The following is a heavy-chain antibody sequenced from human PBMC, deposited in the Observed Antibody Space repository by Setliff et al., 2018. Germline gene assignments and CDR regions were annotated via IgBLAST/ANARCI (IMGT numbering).Heavy chain of an antibody. Sequence: PGGSLRLSCATSGFTFSNYAMGWVRQAPGKGLEWVSVISGSGTTTYYADSVKGRFTISRDNSKNTVYLQMNSLRAEDTAIYYCAKMVGGSRSSGSCYFDYWGQGTLVTVSS. D-gene: IGHD2-15*01. V-gene: IGHV3-23*01. CDR3: AKMVGGSRSSGSCYFDY. CDR1: GFTFSNYA. CDR2: ISGSGTTT. J-gene: IGHJ4*02.